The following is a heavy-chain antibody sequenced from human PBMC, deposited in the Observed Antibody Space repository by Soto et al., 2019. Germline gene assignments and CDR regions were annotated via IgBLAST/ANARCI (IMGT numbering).Heavy chain of an antibody. CDR3: ARDPNYDFWSGYRNKEGTYGMDV. CDR1: GFAFSGFE. D-gene: IGHD3-3*01. CDR2: ISSGASNM. V-gene: IGHV3-48*03. Sequence: GGSLRLSCAASGFAFSGFEMNWVRQAPGKGLEWVSYISSGASNMYSADSVKGRFTISRDNAQSSMYLQMNSLRVEDTAVYYCARDPNYDFWSGYRNKEGTYGMDVWGQGTTVTVSS. J-gene: IGHJ6*02.